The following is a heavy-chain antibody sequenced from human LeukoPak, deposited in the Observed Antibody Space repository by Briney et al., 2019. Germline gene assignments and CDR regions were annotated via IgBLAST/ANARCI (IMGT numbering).Heavy chain of an antibody. CDR1: GGSFSGHY. D-gene: IGHD4-17*01. Sequence: SETLSLTCAVYGGSFSGHYWSWIRQPPGKGLEWIGEINHSGSTNYNPSLKSRVTISVDKSKNQFSLNLISVTAADTAVYYCARKDYGDHRGFDYWGQGTLVTVSS. CDR3: ARKDYGDHRGFDY. J-gene: IGHJ4*02. V-gene: IGHV4-34*01. CDR2: INHSGST.